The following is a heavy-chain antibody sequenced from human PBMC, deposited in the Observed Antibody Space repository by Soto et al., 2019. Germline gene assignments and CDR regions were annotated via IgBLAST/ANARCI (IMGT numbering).Heavy chain of an antibody. CDR2: ISYDGSNK. CDR3: ARVPYSRGGRGPFDY. V-gene: IGHV3-30-3*01. Sequence: QVQLVESGGGVVQPGRSLRLSCAASGFTFSSYAMHWVRQAPGKGLEWVAVISYDGSNKYYADSVKGRFTISRDNSKNTLYLQMNSLRAEDTAVYYCARVPYSRGGRGPFDYWGQGTLVTVSS. D-gene: IGHD6-19*01. J-gene: IGHJ4*02. CDR1: GFTFSSYA.